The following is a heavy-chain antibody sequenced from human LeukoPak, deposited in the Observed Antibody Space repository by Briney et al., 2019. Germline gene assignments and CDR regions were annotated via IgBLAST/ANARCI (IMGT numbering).Heavy chain of an antibody. CDR1: GFTFSSYA. CDR3: ARGYYDSSGYFQHGR. J-gene: IGHJ4*02. D-gene: IGHD3-22*01. CDR2: ISGSTNRT. V-gene: IGHV3-23*01. Sequence: PGGSLRLSCAASGFTFSSYAMSWVRQAPGKGLEWVSVISGSTNRTYYEASVKGRFTISRDNSKNTLYLQMNSLRAEDAAVYYCARGYYDSSGYFQHGRRGQGTLVTVSS.